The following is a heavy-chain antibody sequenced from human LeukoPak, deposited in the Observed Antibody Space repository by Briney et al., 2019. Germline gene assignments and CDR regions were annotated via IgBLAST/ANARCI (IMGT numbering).Heavy chain of an antibody. D-gene: IGHD2-21*01. V-gene: IGHV3-30*02. CDR3: AKLLRDLWPPDAFDI. Sequence: GGSLRLSCAASGFTFSSYGMHWVRQAPGKGLEWVAFIRYDGSNKYYADSVKGRFTISRDNSKNTLYLQMNSLRAEDTAVYYCAKLLRDLWPPDAFDIWGQGTMVTVSS. J-gene: IGHJ3*02. CDR2: IRYDGSNK. CDR1: GFTFSSYG.